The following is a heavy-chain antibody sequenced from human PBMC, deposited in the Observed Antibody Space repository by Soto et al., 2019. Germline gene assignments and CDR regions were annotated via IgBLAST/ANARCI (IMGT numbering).Heavy chain of an antibody. CDR2: IWYDGSNK. J-gene: IGHJ6*02. CDR1: GFTFSSYG. V-gene: IGHV3-33*01. D-gene: IGHD1-26*01. Sequence: QVQLVESGGGVVQPGRSLRLSCAASGFTFSSYGMHWVRQAPGKGLEWVAVIWYDGSNKYYADSVKGRFTISRDNSKNTLYLQMNSLRAEDTAVYYCARDGGESYGGMDVWGQGTTVTVSS. CDR3: ARDGGESYGGMDV.